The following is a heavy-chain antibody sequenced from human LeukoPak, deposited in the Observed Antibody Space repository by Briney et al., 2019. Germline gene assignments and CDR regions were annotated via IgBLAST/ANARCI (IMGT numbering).Heavy chain of an antibody. D-gene: IGHD6-13*01. CDR2: MNPYSGIT. J-gene: IGHJ6*02. Sequence: GASVKVSCKASGYTFTSSYDINWVRQAPGQGLEWMGWMNPYSGITGYTQKFQGRVTMTKDTSISTAYMELSSLTSENTAVYFCARENVNRGSSWGYDYFGKDVWGQGTAVTVSS. V-gene: IGHV1-8*01. CDR1: GYTFTSSYD. CDR3: ARENVNRGSSWGYDYFGKDV.